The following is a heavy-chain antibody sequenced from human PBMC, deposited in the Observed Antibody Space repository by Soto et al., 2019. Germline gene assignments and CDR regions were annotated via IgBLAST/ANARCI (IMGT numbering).Heavy chain of an antibody. J-gene: IGHJ5*02. CDR1: GGTFSSYT. D-gene: IGHD6-13*01. CDR2: IIPILGIA. V-gene: IGHV1-69*02. Sequence: QVQLVQSGAEVKKPGSSVKVSCKASGGTFSSYTISWVRQAPGQGLEWMGRIIPILGIANYAQKFQGRVTLXVDLSXXTAYMELSSLRSEDTAVYYCARGYSSSWYVTWFDPWGQGTLVTVSS. CDR3: ARGYSSSWYVTWFDP.